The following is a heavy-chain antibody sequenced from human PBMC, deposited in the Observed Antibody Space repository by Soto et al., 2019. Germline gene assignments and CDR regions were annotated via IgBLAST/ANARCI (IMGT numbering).Heavy chain of an antibody. CDR3: ARDGSMITFGGVIGDFDY. D-gene: IGHD3-16*02. CDR1: GYTFTSYG. CDR2: ISAYNGNT. Sequence: GASVKVSCKASGYTFTSYGISWVRQAPGQGLEWMGWISAYNGNTNYAQKLQGRVTMTTDTSTSTAYMELRSLRSDDTAVYYCARDGSMITFGGVIGDFDYWGQGTLVTVSS. J-gene: IGHJ4*02. V-gene: IGHV1-18*01.